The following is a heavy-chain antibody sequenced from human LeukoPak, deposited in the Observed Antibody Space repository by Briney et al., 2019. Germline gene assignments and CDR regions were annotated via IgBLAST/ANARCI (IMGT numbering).Heavy chain of an antibody. D-gene: IGHD6-13*01. CDR3: TRTGYRSNWYVPN. J-gene: IGHJ4*02. CDR2: IREDGSEK. V-gene: IGHV3-7*01. CDR1: GFTFSAYW. Sequence: GGSLRLSCAGSGFTFSAYWMSWVRQAPGKGLEWVATIREDGSEKYYVDSVKGRFTISRDNAKSSLYLQMNSLRAEDTAVYYCTRTGYRSNWYVPNWGQGTLVTVSS.